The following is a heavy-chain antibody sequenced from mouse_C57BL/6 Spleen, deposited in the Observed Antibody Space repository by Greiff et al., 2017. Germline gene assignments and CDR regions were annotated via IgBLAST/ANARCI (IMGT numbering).Heavy chain of an antibody. V-gene: IGHV5-9-1*02. D-gene: IGHD1-1*01. CDR2: ISSGGDYI. CDR3: TRCHYYYGSSYAWFAD. J-gene: IGHJ3*01. CDR1: GFTFSSYA. Sequence: EVKVVESGEGLVKPGGSLKLSCAASGFTFSSYAMSWVRQTPEKRLEWVAYISSGGDYIYYADTVKGRFTISRDNARNTLYLQMSSLKSEDTAMYYCTRCHYYYGSSYAWFADWGQGTLVTVSA.